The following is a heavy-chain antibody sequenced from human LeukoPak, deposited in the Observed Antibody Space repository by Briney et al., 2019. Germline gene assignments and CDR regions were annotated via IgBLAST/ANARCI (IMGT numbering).Heavy chain of an antibody. V-gene: IGHV3-30*02. CDR3: AKGAWESWSFSGQ. J-gene: IGHJ4*02. D-gene: IGHD3-10*01. Sequence: PGRSLRLSCAASGFTFSSYGMHWVRQAPGKGLEWVAFIRYDGSNKYYADSVKGRFAISRDNSKNTLYLQMNSLRPEDTAVYYCAKGAWESWSFSGQWGQGTLVTVSS. CDR1: GFTFSSYG. CDR2: IRYDGSNK.